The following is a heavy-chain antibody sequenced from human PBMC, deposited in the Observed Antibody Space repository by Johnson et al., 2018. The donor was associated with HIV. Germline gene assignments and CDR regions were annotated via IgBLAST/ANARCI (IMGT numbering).Heavy chain of an antibody. Sequence: RFTISRDNSKNTLYLQMNSLRAEDTAVYYCARDQVLLWFGSGGDAFDIWGQGTMVTVSS. J-gene: IGHJ3*02. V-gene: IGHV3-30*01. D-gene: IGHD3-10*01. CDR3: ARDQVLLWFGSGGDAFDI.